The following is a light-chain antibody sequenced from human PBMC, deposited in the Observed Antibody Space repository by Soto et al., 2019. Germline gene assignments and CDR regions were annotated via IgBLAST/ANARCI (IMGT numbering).Light chain of an antibody. Sequence: DIQMTQSPSSVSASVGDRVSITCRASQGISNWLAWYQQKPGRAPKLLIYAASSLQSGVSSRFRGSGPGTDFTLTISSLQPEDFATYYCQQGNSFPFTFGPGTKVDIK. V-gene: IGKV1D-12*01. CDR2: AAS. CDR1: QGISNW. J-gene: IGKJ3*01. CDR3: QQGNSFPFT.